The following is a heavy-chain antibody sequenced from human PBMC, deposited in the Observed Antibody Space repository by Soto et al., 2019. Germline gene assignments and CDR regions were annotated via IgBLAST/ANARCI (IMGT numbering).Heavy chain of an antibody. CDR3: ARTPFPMASAGTYCFDS. V-gene: IGHV1-69*06. CDR1: GGTFSNYA. CDR2: IIPLFDTA. D-gene: IGHD6-13*01. Sequence: QVHLVQSGAEVKEPGSSVKVSCKASGGTFSNYAVSWVRQAPGQGLEWMGGIIPLFDTANYAQKFQGRVTIVADKSTATAYMELSRLRSDDPAVYYCARTPFPMASAGTYCFDSWGQGTLVTVSS. J-gene: IGHJ4*02.